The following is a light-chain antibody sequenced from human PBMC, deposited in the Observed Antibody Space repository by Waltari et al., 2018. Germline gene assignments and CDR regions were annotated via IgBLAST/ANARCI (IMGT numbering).Light chain of an antibody. CDR1: SGSIASNY. V-gene: IGLV6-57*01. Sequence: NFMLTQPHSVSESPGKTVTISCTRSSGSIASNYVQWYQQRPGSSPTTVISEDNQRPSGVPVRFSGSIDSSSNSASRTISGLKTEDEADYYCQSYDSSNLDWVFGGGTKLTVL. CDR2: EDN. J-gene: IGLJ3*02. CDR3: QSYDSSNLDWV.